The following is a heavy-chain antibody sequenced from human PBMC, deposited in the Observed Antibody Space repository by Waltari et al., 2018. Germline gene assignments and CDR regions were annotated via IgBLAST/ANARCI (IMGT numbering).Heavy chain of an antibody. Sequence: EVQLVQSGAEVKKPGESLKISCKGSGYRFTSYWLGWVRQMPGKGLELMGIIYPGDSDTRYSPSFQGQVTISADKSISTAYLQWSSLKASDTAMYYCARHARETLYSSGWYGVLGWFDPWGQGTLVTVSS. CDR3: ARHARETLYSSGWYGVLGWFDP. V-gene: IGHV5-51*01. CDR1: GYRFTSYW. D-gene: IGHD6-19*01. CDR2: IYPGDSDT. J-gene: IGHJ5*02.